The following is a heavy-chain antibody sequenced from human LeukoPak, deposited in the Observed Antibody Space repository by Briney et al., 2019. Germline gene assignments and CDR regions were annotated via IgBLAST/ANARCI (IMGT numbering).Heavy chain of an antibody. CDR2: INWNSGSV. J-gene: IGHJ4*02. CDR3: AKGTQRGNSGWGYFFDQ. D-gene: IGHD6-19*01. Sequence: GGSLRLSCAASGFTFDDYVMHWVRQAPGKGLEWVSGINWNSGSVDYAGSVKGRFTISRDNAMNSLYLQMNTLRPEDTAVYYCAKGTQRGNSGWGYFFDQWGQGTLVTVSS. CDR1: GFTFDDYV. V-gene: IGHV3-9*01.